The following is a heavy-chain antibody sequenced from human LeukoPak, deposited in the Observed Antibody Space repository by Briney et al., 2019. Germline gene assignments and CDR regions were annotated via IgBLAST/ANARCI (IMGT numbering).Heavy chain of an antibody. J-gene: IGHJ3*02. V-gene: IGHV4-61*02. CDR1: GDSISSGDYY. CDR2: ISSSGST. D-gene: IGHD3-22*01. CDR3: AKGPYSYDSSGAFDI. Sequence: SETLSLTCTVSGDSISSGDYYWSWIRQPAGKGLEWIGRISSSGSTNYNPSLKSRVTISVDTSKNQFSLKLSSVTAADTAVYFCAKGPYSYDSSGAFDIWGQGTMVTVSS.